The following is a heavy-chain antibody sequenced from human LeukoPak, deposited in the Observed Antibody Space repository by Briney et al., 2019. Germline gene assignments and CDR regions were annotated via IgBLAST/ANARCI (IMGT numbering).Heavy chain of an antibody. CDR2: IKQDESEK. CDR3: ARIEVLGRPRCSSGCYFDY. Sequence: PGGSLRLSCAASGFTFGADWMSWVRQAPGKGLEWVANIKQDESEKYYADSVRGRFTISRDNARYSLYLQMNSLRAEDAAVYYCARIEVLGRPRCSSGCYFDYWGQGALVTVSS. CDR1: GFTFGADW. J-gene: IGHJ4*02. V-gene: IGHV3-7*01. D-gene: IGHD6-19*01.